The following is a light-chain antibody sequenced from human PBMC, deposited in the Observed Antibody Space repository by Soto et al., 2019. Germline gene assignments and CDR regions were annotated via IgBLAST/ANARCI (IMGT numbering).Light chain of an antibody. CDR1: SSDVGTYNL. Sequence: QSVLTQPASVSGSPGQSITISCTGTSSDVGTYNLVSWYQQHPGKAPKLMIYEGSKRPSGVSNRLSGSKSGNTASLTISGLQAEDEADYYYCSYAGSRTLVFGGGTKLTVL. CDR3: CSYAGSRTLV. J-gene: IGLJ2*01. CDR2: EGS. V-gene: IGLV2-23*01.